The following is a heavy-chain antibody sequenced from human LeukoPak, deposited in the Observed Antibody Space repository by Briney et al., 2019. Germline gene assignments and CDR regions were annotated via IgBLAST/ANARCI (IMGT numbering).Heavy chain of an antibody. V-gene: IGHV3-23*01. CDR1: GFTFSSYA. D-gene: IGHD3-16*02. CDR2: ISGSGGST. CDR3: AKFTIAVIARGMLH. Sequence: PGGSLRLSCAASGFTFSSYAMSWVRQAPGKGLEWVSAISGSGGSTYYADSVKGRFTISRDNSKNTLYLQMNSLRAEDTAVYYCAKFTIAVIARGMLHWGQGTLVTVSS. J-gene: IGHJ4*02.